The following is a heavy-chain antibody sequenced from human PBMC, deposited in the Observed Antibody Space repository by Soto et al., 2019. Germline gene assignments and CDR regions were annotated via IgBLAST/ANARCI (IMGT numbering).Heavy chain of an antibody. J-gene: IGHJ4*02. Sequence: GGSLRLSCAGSGFTFRWFGMNWVRRAPGKGLEWVARISNDGSNEYYVDSVKGRFTISRDNSKNTLYLQMDSLRAEDTAVYYCAKGEVRGIIPSYFDYWGLGTLVTVSS. V-gene: IGHV3-30*18. CDR3: AKGEVRGIIPSYFDY. CDR2: ISNDGSNE. CDR1: GFTFRWFG. D-gene: IGHD3-10*01.